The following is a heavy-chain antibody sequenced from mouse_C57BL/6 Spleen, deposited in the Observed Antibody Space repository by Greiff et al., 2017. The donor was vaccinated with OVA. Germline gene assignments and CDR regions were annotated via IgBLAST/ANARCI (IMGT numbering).Heavy chain of an antibody. D-gene: IGHD1-1*01. Sequence: QVQLQQPGTELVKPGASVKLSCKASGYTFTSYWMHWVKQRPGQGLEWIGNINPSNGGTNYNEKFKSKATLTVDKSSSTAYMQLSSLTSEDAAVDDCAKAVGAHDAMDYWGQGTSVTVSS. CDR3: AKAVGAHDAMDY. J-gene: IGHJ4*01. CDR1: GYTFTSYW. CDR2: INPSNGGT. V-gene: IGHV1-53*01.